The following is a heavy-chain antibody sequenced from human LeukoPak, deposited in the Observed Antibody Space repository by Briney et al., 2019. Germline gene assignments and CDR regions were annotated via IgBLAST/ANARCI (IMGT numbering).Heavy chain of an antibody. J-gene: IGHJ3*02. CDR2: ISYDGSKK. CDR3: AIVREAGRLLVTAGGRGTFDI. V-gene: IGHV3-30-3*01. CDR1: AFTFSTYA. D-gene: IGHD2-21*02. Sequence: QPGRSLRLSCAASAFTFSTYAMHWVRQAPDKGLEWVAVISYDGSKKYYADSVKGRFTISRDNSKNTLYLQVSSLRPEDAAVYYGAIVREAGRLLVTAGGRGTFDIWGQGTMVTVSS.